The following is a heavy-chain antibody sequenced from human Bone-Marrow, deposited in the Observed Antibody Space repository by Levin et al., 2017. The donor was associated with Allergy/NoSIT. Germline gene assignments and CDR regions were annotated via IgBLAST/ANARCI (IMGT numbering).Heavy chain of an antibody. CDR3: ARAHFRLLYSGPGIAPAAPYADV. V-gene: IGHV4-61*08. Sequence: PSETLSLTCTVSGDSVSSSDYYWSWIRQPPGKGLEWIGFMYYRGSGSTNYNPSLESRLTISVDTSKNQVSLKLRSVTASDTAVYYCARAHFRLLYSGPGIAPAAPYADVWGEGTTVTVSS. J-gene: IGHJ6*02. CDR2: MYYRGSGST. D-gene: IGHD6-25*01. CDR1: GDSVSSSDYY.